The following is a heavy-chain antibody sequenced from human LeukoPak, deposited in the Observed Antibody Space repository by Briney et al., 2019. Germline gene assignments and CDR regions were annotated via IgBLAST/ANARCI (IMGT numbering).Heavy chain of an antibody. CDR3: AKRGVVIRVFLVGFHKEAYYFDS. CDR2: INSDESNT. Sequence: GSLRLSCAASGFTFSHYLMHWVRQAPGKGLVWVSRINSDESNTNSYADSVQGRFTISRDNPKNTLYLQMNSLRAEDTAVYFCAKRGVVIRVFLVGFHKEAYYFDSWGQGALVTVSS. D-gene: IGHD3-10*01. V-gene: IGHV3-74*01. CDR1: GFTFSHYL. J-gene: IGHJ4*02.